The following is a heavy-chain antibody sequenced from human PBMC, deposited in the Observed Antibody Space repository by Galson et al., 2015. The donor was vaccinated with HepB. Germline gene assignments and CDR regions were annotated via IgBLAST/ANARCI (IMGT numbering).Heavy chain of an antibody. V-gene: IGHV3-33*06. J-gene: IGHJ4*02. CDR3: AKTRFQIVANPYFDY. D-gene: IGHD5-12*01. CDR2: IWYDGSNK. Sequence: SLRLSCAASGFTFSSYGLHWVRQAPGKGLEWGAVIWYDGSNKYYADSVKGRFTISRDNSKNTLYLQMNSLRAEDTAVYYCAKTRFQIVANPYFDYWGQGTLVTVSS. CDR1: GFTFSSYG.